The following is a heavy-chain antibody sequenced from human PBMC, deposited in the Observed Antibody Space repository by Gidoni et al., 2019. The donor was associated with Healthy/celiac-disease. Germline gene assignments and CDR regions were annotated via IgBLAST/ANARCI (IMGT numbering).Heavy chain of an antibody. CDR1: GGSISSGGYY. J-gene: IGHJ4*02. Sequence: QVQLQESGPGLVKPSQTLSPTCPVSGGSISSGGYYWSWIRQHPGKGLEWIGYIYYSGSTYYNPSLKSLVTIAVDTSKNQFSLKLSSVTAADTAVYYCARASRDGYNQGYFDYWGQGTLVTVSS. CDR3: ARASRDGYNQGYFDY. CDR2: IYYSGST. V-gene: IGHV4-31*01. D-gene: IGHD5-12*01.